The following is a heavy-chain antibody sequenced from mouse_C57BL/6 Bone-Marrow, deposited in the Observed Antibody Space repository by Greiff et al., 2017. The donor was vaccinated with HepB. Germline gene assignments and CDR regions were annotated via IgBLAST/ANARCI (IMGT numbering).Heavy chain of an antibody. CDR1: GYAFSSSW. J-gene: IGHJ1*03. D-gene: IGHD1-2*01. CDR3: ARSTTAWYFDV. V-gene: IGHV1-82*01. CDR2: IYPGDGDT. Sequence: VQLQQSGPELVKPGASVKISCKASGYAFSSSWMNWVKQRPGKGLEWIGRIYPGDGDTNYNGKFKGKATLTADKSSSTAYMQLSSLTSEDSAVYFCARSTTAWYFDVWGTGTTVTVSS.